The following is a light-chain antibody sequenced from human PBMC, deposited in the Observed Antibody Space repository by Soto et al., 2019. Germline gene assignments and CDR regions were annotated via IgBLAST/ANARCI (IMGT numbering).Light chain of an antibody. J-gene: IGLJ2*01. CDR2: EGS. CDR1: SSDVGSYNL. V-gene: IGLV2-23*01. Sequence: QSALTQPASVSGSPGQSITISCTGTSSDVGSYNLVSCYQQHPGKAPKLMIFEGSKRPSGVSNRFSGSKSCNTASVPISGLQADDEADYYLCSYAGVGTVIFGGGTKLTVL. CDR3: CSYAGVGTVI.